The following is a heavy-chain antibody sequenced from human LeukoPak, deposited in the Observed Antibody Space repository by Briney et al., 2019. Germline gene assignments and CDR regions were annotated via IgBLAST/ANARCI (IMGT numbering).Heavy chain of an antibody. CDR2: IKQDGSEK. V-gene: IGHV3-7*05. Sequence: GGSLRLSCAASGLTFSSYWMSWVRQAPGKGLEWVANIKQDGSEKYYVDSVKGRFTISRDNAKNSLYLQMNSLRAEDTAVYYCAREESPYPVLRYFEWSLSVAFDIWGRGTMVTVSS. CDR1: GLTFSSYW. CDR3: AREESPYPVLRYFEWSLSVAFDI. J-gene: IGHJ3*02. D-gene: IGHD3-9*01.